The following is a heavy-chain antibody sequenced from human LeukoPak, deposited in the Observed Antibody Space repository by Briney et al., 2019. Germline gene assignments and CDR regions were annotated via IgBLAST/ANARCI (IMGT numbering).Heavy chain of an antibody. V-gene: IGHV4-39*07. CDR3: ASVEYSSSIYYMDV. Sequence: SETLSLTCTVSGGSISSSSYYWGWIRQPPGKGLELIGMIYYSGSTYYNPSLKSRSTISVDTSKNQFSLKLSSVTAADTAVYYCASVEYSSSIYYMDVWGKGTTVSVSS. D-gene: IGHD6-6*01. CDR2: IYYSGST. CDR1: GGSISSSSYY. J-gene: IGHJ6*03.